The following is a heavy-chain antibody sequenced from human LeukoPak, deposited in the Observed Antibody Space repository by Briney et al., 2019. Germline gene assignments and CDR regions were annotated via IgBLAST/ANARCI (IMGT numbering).Heavy chain of an antibody. CDR3: ARGRFSHGFDI. J-gene: IGHJ3*02. V-gene: IGHV3-48*03. CDR2: ISSSGSTI. D-gene: IGHD3-3*01. CDR1: GFTFSSYE. Sequence: GGSLRLSCAASGFTFSSYEMNWVRQAPGKGLEWVSYISSSGSTIYYADSVKGRFTISRDNAKNSLYLQMNSLRAEDTAVYYCARGRFSHGFDIWGEGTMVTVSS.